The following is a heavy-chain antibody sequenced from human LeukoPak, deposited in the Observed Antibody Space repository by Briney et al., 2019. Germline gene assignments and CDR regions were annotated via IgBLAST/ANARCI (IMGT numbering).Heavy chain of an antibody. CDR1: GYTFTSYG. CDR3: ARQPYIPGIAVAGTMDFDY. CDR2: ISAYNGNT. Sequence: ASVKVSCKASGYTFTSYGISWVRQAPGQGLEWMGWISAYNGNTNYAQKLQGRVTMTTDTSTSTAYMELRSLRSDDTAVYYCARQPYIPGIAVAGTMDFDYWGQGTLVTVSS. D-gene: IGHD6-19*01. J-gene: IGHJ4*02. V-gene: IGHV1-18*01.